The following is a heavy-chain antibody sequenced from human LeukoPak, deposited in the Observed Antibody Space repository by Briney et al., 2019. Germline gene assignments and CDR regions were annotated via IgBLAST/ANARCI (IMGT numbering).Heavy chain of an antibody. CDR1: GGTFSSYA. Sequence: SVKVSCKASGGTFSSYAINWVRQAPGQGLEWMGGIIPNFGTTSFGQKFQGRVTITADKSTSTAYMELNSLTSEDTAVYFCARVGTTGATADNWGQGTLVTVSS. J-gene: IGHJ4*02. D-gene: IGHD4-11*01. V-gene: IGHV1-69*06. CDR2: IIPNFGTT. CDR3: ARVGTTGATADN.